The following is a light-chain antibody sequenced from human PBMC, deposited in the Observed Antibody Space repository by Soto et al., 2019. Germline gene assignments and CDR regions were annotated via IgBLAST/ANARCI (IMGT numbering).Light chain of an antibody. CDR2: GAS. Sequence: EIVMTQFSTTQSVSSGERATLSCRASQSVSSNLAWYQQKPGQAPRLLIHGASNRATGIPDRFSGSGSGTDFTLTISRLEPEDFAVYYCQQYGSSGTFGQGTKVDIK. V-gene: IGKV3-20*01. J-gene: IGKJ1*01. CDR1: QSVSSN. CDR3: QQYGSSGT.